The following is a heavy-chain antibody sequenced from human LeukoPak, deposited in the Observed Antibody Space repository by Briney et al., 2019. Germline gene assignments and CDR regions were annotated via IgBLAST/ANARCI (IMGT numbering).Heavy chain of an antibody. CDR2: IYHSGST. V-gene: IGHV4-59*01. CDR1: GGSFSTYY. CDR3: ARDGYSGSDAL. J-gene: IGHJ4*02. D-gene: IGHD5-12*01. Sequence: SETLSLTCAVYGGSFSTYYWSWIRQPPGKGLEWIGYIYHSGSTNYNPSLKSRVTISVDTSQNQFYLKLSSVTAADTAVYYCARDGYSGSDALWGQGTLVTVSS.